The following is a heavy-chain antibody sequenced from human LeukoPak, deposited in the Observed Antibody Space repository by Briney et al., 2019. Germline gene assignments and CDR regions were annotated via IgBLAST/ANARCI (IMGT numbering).Heavy chain of an antibody. CDR1: GFTYSSYW. V-gene: IGHV3-7*01. CDR2: IKADGSEK. J-gene: IGHJ4*02. D-gene: IGHD6-13*01. CDR3: ARDRRRVFDY. Sequence: GGSLRLSCAASGFTYSSYWMSWVRQAPGKGLEWVANIKADGSEKYYVDCVSGRFTISRDNAKNSLYLQMNSLRAEDTAVYYCARDRRRVFDYWGQGTLVTVSS.